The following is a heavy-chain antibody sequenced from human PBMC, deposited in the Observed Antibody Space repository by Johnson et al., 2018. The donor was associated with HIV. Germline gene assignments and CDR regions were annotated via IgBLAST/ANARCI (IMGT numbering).Heavy chain of an antibody. CDR1: GFTFDDYG. CDR2: ITWNGDNT. J-gene: IGHJ3*02. Sequence: VQLVESGGGLVQPGRSLRLSRAASGFTFDDYGMSWVRQAPGEGLEWVSGITWNGDNTGYADSVKGRFTISRDNAKNSLYLQMNSLRAEDTVLYYCAVLWFGDLWAFDIWGQGTKVTVSS. CDR3: AVLWFGDLWAFDI. V-gene: IGHV3-20*04. D-gene: IGHD3-10*01.